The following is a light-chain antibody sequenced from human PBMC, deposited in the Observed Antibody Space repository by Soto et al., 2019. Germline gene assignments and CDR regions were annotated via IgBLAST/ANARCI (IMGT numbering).Light chain of an antibody. CDR2: DVS. V-gene: IGLV2-11*01. CDR1: NSDAGGYKY. CDR3: SSYAGTYTLGV. J-gene: IGLJ3*02. Sequence: QSVLTQPRSVSGSPGQSVAISCTGTNSDAGGYKYVSWYQQHPGKAPKLMIYDVSERPSGVPDRFSGSRSGNTASLTISGLQAEDEADYYCSSYAGTYTLGVFGGGTKLTVL.